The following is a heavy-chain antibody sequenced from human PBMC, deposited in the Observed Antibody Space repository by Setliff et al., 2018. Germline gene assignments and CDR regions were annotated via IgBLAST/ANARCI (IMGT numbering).Heavy chain of an antibody. Sequence: ASVKVSCKTSGGTFSDNAMSWVRQAPGQGPEWMGGIIATVGGVSYAQKSQGRVTITADESTTTVYTELSSLTSEDTAMYYCARDPRDVYRRGGDCWGPGTLVTVSS. J-gene: IGHJ4*02. CDR1: GGTFSDNA. CDR2: IIATVGGV. V-gene: IGHV1-69*13. CDR3: ARDPRDVYRRGGDC. D-gene: IGHD4-4*01.